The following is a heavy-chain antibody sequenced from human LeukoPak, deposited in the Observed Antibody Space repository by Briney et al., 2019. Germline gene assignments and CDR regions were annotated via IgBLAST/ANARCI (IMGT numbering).Heavy chain of an antibody. CDR2: MNPNSGNT. CDR1: GYTFTSYD. Sequence: ASVKVSYKASGYTFTSYDINWVRQATGQGLEWMGWMNPNSGNTGYAQKFQGRVTITRNTSISTAYMELSSLRSEDTAVYYCARGGTVSTTWYPYDYWGQGTLVTVSS. CDR3: ARGGTVSTTWYPYDY. D-gene: IGHD6-13*01. J-gene: IGHJ4*02. V-gene: IGHV1-8*03.